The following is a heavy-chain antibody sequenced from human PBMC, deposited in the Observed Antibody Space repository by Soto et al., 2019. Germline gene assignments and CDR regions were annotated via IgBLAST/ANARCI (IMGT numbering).Heavy chain of an antibody. CDR1: GYTFMSYG. J-gene: IGHJ5*02. CDR2: ISAYNGNT. V-gene: IGHV1-18*01. CDR3: ARGGVYCRGGSCPHNWFDP. Sequence: QVQLVQSGAEVKKPGASVKVSCKASGYTFMSYGISWVRQAPGQGLEWMGWISAYNGNTHYAQKLQGRVTRTTDTSKGTDYMELRSLRADDTAVYYCARGGVYCRGGSCPHNWFDPWGQGTLVTVSS. D-gene: IGHD2-15*01.